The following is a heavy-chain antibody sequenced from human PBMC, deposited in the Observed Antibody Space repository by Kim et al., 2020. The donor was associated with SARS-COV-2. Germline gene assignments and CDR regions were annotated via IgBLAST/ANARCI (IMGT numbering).Heavy chain of an antibody. D-gene: IGHD6-19*01. V-gene: IGHV3-13*01. Sequence: GGSLRLSCAASGFTFSSYDMHWVRQATGKGLEWVSTIGTAGDTYYPGSVKGRFTISRENAKNSLYLQINSLRAGATAVYYCARAPARIAVAGYYYYYVM. CDR2: IGTAGDT. J-gene: IGHJ6*01. CDR1: GFTFSSYD. CDR3: ARAPARIAVAGYYYYYVM.